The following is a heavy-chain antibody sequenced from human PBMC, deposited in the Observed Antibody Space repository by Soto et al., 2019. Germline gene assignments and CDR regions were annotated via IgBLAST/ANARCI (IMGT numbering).Heavy chain of an antibody. D-gene: IGHD4-17*01. Sequence: QVQLQESGPGLVKPSETLSLTCTVSGGSISSYYWSWIRQPPGKGLEWIGYIYYSGNTNYHPSLKSRVTISVDTSKNQFSLKLSSVTAADTAVYYCARDGDAYGMDVWGQGTTVTVSS. CDR2: IYYSGNT. V-gene: IGHV4-59*01. CDR3: ARDGDAYGMDV. J-gene: IGHJ6*02. CDR1: GGSISSYY.